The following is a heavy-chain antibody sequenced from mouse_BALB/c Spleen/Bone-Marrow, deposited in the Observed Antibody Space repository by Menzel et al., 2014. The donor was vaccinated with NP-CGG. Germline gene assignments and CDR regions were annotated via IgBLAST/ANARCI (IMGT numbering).Heavy chain of an antibody. CDR3: ARSDGYRAMDY. D-gene: IGHD2-3*01. Sequence: QVQLQQSGPELVKPGASVKISCKASGYAFSSSWMNWVKQRPGQGLEWIGRIFPGDGDTYYNGKFKGKATLTADKSSSTAYMQLSSLTSVDSAVYFCARSDGYRAMDYWGQGPSVTASS. V-gene: IGHV1-82*01. CDR2: IFPGDGDT. CDR1: GYAFSSSW. J-gene: IGHJ4*01.